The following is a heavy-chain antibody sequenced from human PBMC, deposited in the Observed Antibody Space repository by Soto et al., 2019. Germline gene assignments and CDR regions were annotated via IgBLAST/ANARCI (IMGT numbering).Heavy chain of an antibody. CDR2: IIPILGIA. CDR1: GGTFSSYT. CDR3: ARAGGDSSGWTL. D-gene: IGHD6-19*01. J-gene: IGHJ4*02. Sequence: QVQLVQSGAEVKKPGSSVKVSCKASGGTFSSYTISWVRQAPGQGLEWMGRIIPILGIANYAQKFRGRVTITADKSTSTAYMELSSLRSEDTAVYYCARAGGDSSGWTLWGQGTLVTVSS. V-gene: IGHV1-69*02.